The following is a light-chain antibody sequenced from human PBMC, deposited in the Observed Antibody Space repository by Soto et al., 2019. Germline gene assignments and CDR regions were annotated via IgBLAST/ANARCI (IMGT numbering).Light chain of an antibody. CDR2: DAP. J-gene: IGKJ4*01. CDR3: QQRSDWPLT. CDR1: QSVSSR. Sequence: EIVLTQSPATLSLSPGEGATLSCRASQSVSSRLAWYQQKPGQAPRLLIYDAPERATGTPVRFSGGGSGTDFTLTISGLEPEDFAFYYCQQRSDWPLTFGGGTKLEIK. V-gene: IGKV3-11*01.